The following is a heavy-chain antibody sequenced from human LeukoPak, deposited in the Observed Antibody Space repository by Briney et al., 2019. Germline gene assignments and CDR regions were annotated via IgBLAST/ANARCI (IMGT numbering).Heavy chain of an antibody. J-gene: IGHJ4*02. Sequence: GASVKVSCKASGYTCTSYGISWVRQAPGQGLEWMGWISAYNGNTNYAQKLQGRVTMTTDTSTSTAYMELRSLRSDDTAVYYCARKDYDFWSGFGYNDYWGQGTLVTVSS. CDR2: ISAYNGNT. D-gene: IGHD3-3*01. V-gene: IGHV1-18*01. CDR1: GYTCTSYG. CDR3: ARKDYDFWSGFGYNDY.